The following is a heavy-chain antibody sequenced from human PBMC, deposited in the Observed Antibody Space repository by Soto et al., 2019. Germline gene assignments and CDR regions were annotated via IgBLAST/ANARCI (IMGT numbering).Heavy chain of an antibody. CDR2: ISYDGSNK. J-gene: IGHJ4*02. V-gene: IGHV3-30*18. CDR1: GFTFSSYG. CDR3: ANAHGSGSYYDY. D-gene: IGHD3-10*01. Sequence: GGSLRLSCAASGFTFSSYGMHWVRQAPGKGLEWVAVISYDGSNKYYADSVKGRFTISRDNSKNTLYLQMNSLRAEDSAGYYCANAHGSGSYYDYWGQGTLVTVSS.